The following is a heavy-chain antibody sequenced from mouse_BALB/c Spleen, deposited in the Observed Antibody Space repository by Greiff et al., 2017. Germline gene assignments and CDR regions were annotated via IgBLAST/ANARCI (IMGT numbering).Heavy chain of an antibody. J-gene: IGHJ4*01. CDR2: IDPANGNT. Sequence: EVQLQQSGAELVKPGASVKLSCTASGFNIKDTYMHWVKQRPEQGLEWIGRIDPANGNTKYDPKFQGKATITADTSSNTAYLQLSSLTSEDTAVYYCARGGGMITTRGVYYAMDYWGQGTSVTVSS. V-gene: IGHV14-3*02. D-gene: IGHD2-4*01. CDR1: GFNIKDTY. CDR3: ARGGGMITTRGVYYAMDY.